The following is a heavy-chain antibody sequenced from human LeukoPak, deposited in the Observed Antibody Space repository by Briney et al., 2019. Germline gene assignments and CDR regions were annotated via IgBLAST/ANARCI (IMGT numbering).Heavy chain of an antibody. D-gene: IGHD6-19*01. CDR3: STQWLVSDAFDI. Sequence: SETLSLTCAVYGGSFSGYYWSWLRQPPGKGLEWVGEINHSGSTNYNPSLKSRVTISVDTSKNHFSLKLSSVTAADTAVYYCSTQWLVSDAFDIWGQGTMVTVSS. CDR1: GGSFSGYY. V-gene: IGHV4-34*01. J-gene: IGHJ3*02. CDR2: INHSGST.